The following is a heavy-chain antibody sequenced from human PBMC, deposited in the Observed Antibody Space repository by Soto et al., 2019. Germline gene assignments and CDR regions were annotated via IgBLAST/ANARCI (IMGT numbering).Heavy chain of an antibody. V-gene: IGHV1-18*01. D-gene: IGHD3-10*01. J-gene: IGHJ4*02. CDR2: ISAYNGNT. CDR1: GYTFTSYG. CDR3: ASGADGDY. Sequence: QVQLVQSGAEVKKPGASVKVSCKASGYTFTSYGISWVRQAPGHGLEWMGWISAYNGNTNYARKPQGGGTVNNDTSTSPDYVELRSLRSDDTAGYICASGADGDYWGQGTLVTVSS.